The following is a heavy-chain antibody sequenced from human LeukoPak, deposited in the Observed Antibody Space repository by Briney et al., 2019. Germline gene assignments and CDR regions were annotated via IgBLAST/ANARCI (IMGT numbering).Heavy chain of an antibody. CDR3: ARGVKGLRGAFDI. V-gene: IGHV4-31*03. D-gene: IGHD3-10*01. Sequence: SETLSLTCTVSGCSTSSGVYYWSWIRQHPGKGLEWIGYIYYSGSTYSNPSLKSRLTMSVDISKNQFSLKLSSVTAADTAVYYCARGVKGLRGAFDIWGQGTMVTVSS. CDR1: GCSTSSGVYY. J-gene: IGHJ3*02. CDR2: IYYSGST.